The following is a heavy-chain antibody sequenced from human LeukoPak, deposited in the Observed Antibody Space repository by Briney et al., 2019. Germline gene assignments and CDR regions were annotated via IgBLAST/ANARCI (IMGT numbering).Heavy chain of an antibody. CDR1: GFSFSSYW. Sequence: GGSLRLSCAASGFSFSSYWMHWVRQAPGERLVWVSHINSDGSSTTYADSVRGRFTISRDNAKNTLYLQMNSLRAEDTALYYCATSARTYLGSSLDYWGQGTLVTVSS. D-gene: IGHD2-15*01. V-gene: IGHV3-74*03. CDR2: INSDGSST. J-gene: IGHJ4*02. CDR3: ATSARTYLGSSLDY.